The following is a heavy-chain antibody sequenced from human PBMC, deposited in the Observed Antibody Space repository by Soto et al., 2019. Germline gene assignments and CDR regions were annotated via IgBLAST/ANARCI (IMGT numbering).Heavy chain of an antibody. D-gene: IGHD3-16*01. CDR1: GFPFSNYA. CDR3: ARAPSEYIWGSYLRYYEY. J-gene: IGHJ4*02. V-gene: IGHV3-23*01. Sequence: EVPMLESGGGLVQPGGSLRLSCAASGFPFSNYAMAWVRQAPGKGLEWVSAISGTTGHAFYADSVKDRFTISRDNSKNTLYLQMDSLRAEDTAVYHCARAPSEYIWGSYLRYYEYWGQGTLVTVSS. CDR2: ISGTTGHA.